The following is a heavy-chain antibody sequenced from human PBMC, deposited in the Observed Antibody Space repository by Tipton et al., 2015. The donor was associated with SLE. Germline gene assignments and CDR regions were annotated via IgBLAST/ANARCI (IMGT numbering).Heavy chain of an antibody. CDR1: GETFSGYY. D-gene: IGHD5-24*01. V-gene: IGHV4-4*07. J-gene: IGHJ4*02. Sequence: TLSLTCAVYGETFSGYYWSWIRQPAGKGLEWISRIHNSGSTNYNPSLESRVTISVDTSKNQFSLRLSSVTAADTAVYYCAREGVEIVANWGKGTLVSVSS. CDR3: AREGVEIVAN. CDR2: IHNSGST.